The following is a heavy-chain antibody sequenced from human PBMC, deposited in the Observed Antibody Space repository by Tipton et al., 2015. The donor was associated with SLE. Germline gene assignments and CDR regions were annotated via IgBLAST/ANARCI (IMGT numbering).Heavy chain of an antibody. CDR2: IRYDGSNE. CDR3: ARAARIDY. V-gene: IGHV3-30*02. CDR1: GFIFGDFA. Sequence: SLRLSCTASGFIFGDFAMSWVRQAPGKGLEWVAFIRYDGSNEYYVDSVKGRFTISRDNAKNTLYLQMNSLRTDDTAVYYCARAARIDYWGQGTRVTVSS. J-gene: IGHJ4*02.